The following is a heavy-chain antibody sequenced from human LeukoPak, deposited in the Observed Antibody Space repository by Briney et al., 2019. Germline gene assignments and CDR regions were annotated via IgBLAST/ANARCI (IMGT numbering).Heavy chain of an antibody. Sequence: SKTLSLTCAVYGGSFSGYYWSWIRQPPGKGLEWIGEINHSGSTNYNPSLKSRVTISVDTSKNQFSLKLSSVTAADTAVYYCAREAALISYYYYYMDVWGKGTTVTVSS. J-gene: IGHJ6*03. CDR3: AREAALISYYYYYMDV. D-gene: IGHD3/OR15-3a*01. CDR2: INHSGST. V-gene: IGHV4-34*01. CDR1: GGSFSGYY.